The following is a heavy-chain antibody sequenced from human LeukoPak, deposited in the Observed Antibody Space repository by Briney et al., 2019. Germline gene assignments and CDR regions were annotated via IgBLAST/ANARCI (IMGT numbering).Heavy chain of an antibody. CDR1: GGSISSSFYF. Sequence: SETLSLTCTVSGGSISSSFYFWAWIRQPPGKGLEWIGSIYYSGSTYYNPSLKSRVTTSVDTSNNQFSLKLSSVTAADTAVYYCASQWLRLGSDYWGQGTLVTVSS. J-gene: IGHJ4*02. D-gene: IGHD5-12*01. V-gene: IGHV4-39*01. CDR2: IYYSGST. CDR3: ASQWLRLGSDY.